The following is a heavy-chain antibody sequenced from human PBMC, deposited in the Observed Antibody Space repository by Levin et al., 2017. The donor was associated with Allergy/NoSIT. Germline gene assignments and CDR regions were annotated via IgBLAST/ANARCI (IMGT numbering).Heavy chain of an antibody. CDR3: AKGTAYSSGGYFWFDP. Sequence: PGGSLRLSCAASGFTFSHYAMSWVRQAPGKGLEWVSEISSGGETAYYADSVEGRFTISRDNSRNTVYLQMNSLRAADTAVYYCAKGTAYSSGGYFWFDPWGQGTLVTVSS. J-gene: IGHJ5*02. CDR2: ISSGGETA. CDR1: GFTFSHYA. D-gene: IGHD6-19*01. V-gene: IGHV3-23*01.